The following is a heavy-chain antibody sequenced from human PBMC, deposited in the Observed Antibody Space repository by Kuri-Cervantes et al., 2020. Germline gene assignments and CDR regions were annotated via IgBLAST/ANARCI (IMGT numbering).Heavy chain of an antibody. J-gene: IGHJ4*02. CDR3: ARAAPHTGLDY. D-gene: IGHD5-18*01. Sequence: GESLKISCAASGFTFSSYAMHRDRQAPGKGLEWVAVISYDGSNKYYADAVKGRLTISRDNSKNTLYMQMNSLRAEDTAVYYCARAAPHTGLDYWGQGTLVTVSS. CDR2: ISYDGSNK. CDR1: GFTFSSYA. V-gene: IGHV3-30-3*01.